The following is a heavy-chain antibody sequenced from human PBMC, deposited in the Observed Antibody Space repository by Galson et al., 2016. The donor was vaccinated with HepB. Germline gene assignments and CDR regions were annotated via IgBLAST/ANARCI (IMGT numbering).Heavy chain of an antibody. CDR2: ISGDGRTI. CDR1: GFTFSYYY. CDR3: ARGARPLTAVMHRRGHLDR. Sequence: SLRLSCAASGFTFSYYYMSWIRQAPGKGLEWVSYISGDGRTINYADSVKGRFTISRGNAKNSLYLHMNSLTGEDTAVYYCARGARPLTAVMHRRGHLDRWGQGTLVTVSS. D-gene: IGHD4-17*01. V-gene: IGHV3-11*01. J-gene: IGHJ5*02.